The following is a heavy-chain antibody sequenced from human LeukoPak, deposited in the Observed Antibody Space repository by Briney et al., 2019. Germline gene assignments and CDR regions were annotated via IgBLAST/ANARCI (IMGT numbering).Heavy chain of an antibody. CDR1: GGSISSYY. J-gene: IGHJ3*02. CDR2: IYTSGST. Sequence: SETLSLTCTVSGGSISSYYWSWIRQPAGRGLVWIGRIYTSGSTNYNPSLKSRATISVDTSKNQFSLRLTSVTAADTAVYYCARGGAYCGGDCYSDDAFDIWGPGTMVTVSS. D-gene: IGHD2-21*02. CDR3: ARGGAYCGGDCYSDDAFDI. V-gene: IGHV4-4*07.